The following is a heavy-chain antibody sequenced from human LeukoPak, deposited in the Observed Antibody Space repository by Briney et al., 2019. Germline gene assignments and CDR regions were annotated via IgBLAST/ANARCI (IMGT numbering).Heavy chain of an antibody. Sequence: ASVKVSCKASGYTFTSYYMHWVRQAPGQGLEWMGIINPSSGSTSYAQKFQGRVTMTRDMSTSTVYMELSSLRSEDTAVYYCARDQRYDSSGYYGPDFDYWGQGTLVTVSS. CDR2: INPSSGST. CDR3: ARDQRYDSSGYYGPDFDY. V-gene: IGHV1-46*01. J-gene: IGHJ4*02. D-gene: IGHD3-22*01. CDR1: GYTFTSYY.